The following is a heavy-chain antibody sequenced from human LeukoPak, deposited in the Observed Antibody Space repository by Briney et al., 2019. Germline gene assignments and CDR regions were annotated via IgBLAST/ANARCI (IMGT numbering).Heavy chain of an antibody. CDR3: TRYYGSGGYYDIPRNNWFDP. CDR2: IRSKAYGGTT. J-gene: IGHJ5*02. Sequence: GGSLRLSCTASGFTFGDYAMSWVRQAPGKGLEWVGFIRSKAYGGTTEYAASVKGRFTISRDDSKSIAYLQMNSLKTEDTAVYYCTRYYGSGGYYDIPRNNWFDPWGQGTLVTVSS. V-gene: IGHV3-49*04. CDR1: GFTFGDYA. D-gene: IGHD3-10*01.